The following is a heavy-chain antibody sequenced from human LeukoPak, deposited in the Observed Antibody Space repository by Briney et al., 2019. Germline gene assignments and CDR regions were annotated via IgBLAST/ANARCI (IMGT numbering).Heavy chain of an antibody. V-gene: IGHV3-30*02. Sequence: PGGTLSLSCAASGFTFSSYYMHWIRQAPGKGLEWVAFIRYDGSNKYYAASVKRRFTIAKNYSKNTLYLQMNSLGAEDTAVYYCAKDRVSGDSSGYYPDYWGQGTLVTVSS. CDR2: IRYDGSNK. CDR3: AKDRVSGDSSGYYPDY. CDR1: GFTFSSYY. J-gene: IGHJ4*02. D-gene: IGHD3-22*01.